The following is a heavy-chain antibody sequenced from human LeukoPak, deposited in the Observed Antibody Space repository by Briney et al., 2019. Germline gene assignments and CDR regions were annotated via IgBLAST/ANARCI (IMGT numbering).Heavy chain of an antibody. J-gene: IGHJ5*02. CDR3: ARTNSVYDFWSGYYPNWFDP. V-gene: IGHV4-38-2*02. CDR2: IYHSGST. CDR1: GGSISSGYY. D-gene: IGHD3-3*01. Sequence: PSQTLSLTCTVSGGSISSGYYWGWIRQPPGKGLEWIGSIYHSGSTYYNPSLKSRVTISVDTSKNQFSLKLSSVTAADTAVYYCARTNSVYDFWSGYYPNWFDPWGQGTLVTVSS.